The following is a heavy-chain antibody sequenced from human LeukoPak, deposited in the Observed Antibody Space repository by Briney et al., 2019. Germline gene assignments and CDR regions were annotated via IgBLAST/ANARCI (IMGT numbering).Heavy chain of an antibody. CDR2: IYSGGST. CDR3: AREGQSTAFDY. J-gene: IGHJ4*02. Sequence: GGSLRLSCAASGFTVSTNCMNWVRQAPGKGLEWVSIIYSGGSTYYADSVKGRFTISRDNSKNTLYLQMNSLRAEDTAMYCCAREGQSTAFDYWGQGTLVTVSS. V-gene: IGHV3-53*01. D-gene: IGHD5-18*01. CDR1: GFTVSTNC.